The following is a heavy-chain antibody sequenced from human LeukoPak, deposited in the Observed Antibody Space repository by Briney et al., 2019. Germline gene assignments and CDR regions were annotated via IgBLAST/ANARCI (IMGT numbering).Heavy chain of an antibody. CDR1: GYSFTSYW. Sequence: GESLKISCKGFGYSFTSYWIGWVRQMPGKGLDWMGIIYPGDSDTRYSPSFQGQVTISADKSISTAYLQWSSLKASDTAMYYCARQTYYDFWSGRPFSAFDIWGQGTMVTVSS. J-gene: IGHJ3*02. V-gene: IGHV5-51*01. D-gene: IGHD3-3*01. CDR2: IYPGDSDT. CDR3: ARQTYYDFWSGRPFSAFDI.